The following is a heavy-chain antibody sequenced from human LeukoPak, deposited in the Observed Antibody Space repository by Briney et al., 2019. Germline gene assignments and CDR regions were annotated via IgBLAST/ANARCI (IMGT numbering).Heavy chain of an antibody. Sequence: GGSLRLSCAASGFTFSDYYMSWIRQAPGKGLEWVSYISSSGSTIYYADSVKGRFTISRDNAKNSLYLQMNSLRAEDTAVYYCASATLYTMEDYYYYMDVWGKGTTVTVSS. V-gene: IGHV3-11*01. CDR1: GFTFSDYY. J-gene: IGHJ6*03. CDR3: ASATLYTMEDYYYYMDV. CDR2: ISSSGSTI. D-gene: IGHD1-26*01.